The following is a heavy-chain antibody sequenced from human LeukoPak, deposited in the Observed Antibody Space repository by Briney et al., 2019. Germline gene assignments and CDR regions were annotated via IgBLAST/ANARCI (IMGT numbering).Heavy chain of an antibody. CDR1: GFTFSTYW. Sequence: PGGSLRLSCAASGFTFSTYWMSWVRQAPGKGLEWVANIKQDGGEKYYVDSVKGRFTISRDNAKNSLHLQMNSLRAEDTAVYYCATLVTFGAFDVWGQGTVVTVSS. CDR2: IKQDGGEK. V-gene: IGHV3-7*01. CDR3: ATLVTFGAFDV. D-gene: IGHD4-11*01. J-gene: IGHJ3*01.